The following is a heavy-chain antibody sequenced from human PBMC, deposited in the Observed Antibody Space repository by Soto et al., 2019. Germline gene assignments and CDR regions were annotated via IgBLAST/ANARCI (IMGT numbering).Heavy chain of an antibody. CDR2: IYYSGST. V-gene: IGHV4-61*01. CDR3: ARSGGGSGWL. Sequence: PSETLSLTCTVSGGSVSSGHYYRSWIRQPPGKGLEWIGYIYYSGSTKYNPSLKSRVTISVDTSKNQFSLKLSSMTAADTAVYYCARSGGGSGWLGGQGTLVTVSS. CDR1: GGSVSSGHYY. D-gene: IGHD6-19*01. J-gene: IGHJ4*02.